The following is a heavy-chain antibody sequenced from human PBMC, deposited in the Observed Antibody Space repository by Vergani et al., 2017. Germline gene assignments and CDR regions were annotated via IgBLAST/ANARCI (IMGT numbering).Heavy chain of an antibody. CDR2: ISSSSSYI. D-gene: IGHD3-3*01. CDR1: GFTFSAYS. Sequence: EVQLVESGGGLVKPGGSLRLSCAASGFTFSAYSINWVRQAPGKGLEWVSSISSSSSYIYYADSVKGRFTISRDNAKNSLYLQMNSLRAEDTAVYYCALVPRYDSLSFDPWGQGTLVTVSS. V-gene: IGHV3-21*01. J-gene: IGHJ5*02. CDR3: ALVPRYDSLSFDP.